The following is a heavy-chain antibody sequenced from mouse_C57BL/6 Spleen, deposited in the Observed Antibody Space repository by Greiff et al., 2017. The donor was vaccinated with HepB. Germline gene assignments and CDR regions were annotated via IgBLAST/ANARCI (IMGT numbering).Heavy chain of an antibody. CDR3: ARGELGRRYFDV. Sequence: VQLQQPGAELVMPGASVKLSCKASGYTFTSYWMHWVKQRPGQGLEWIGEIDPSDSYTNYNQKFKGKSTLTVDKSSSTAYMQLSSLTSEDSAVYYCARGELGRRYFDVWGTGTTVTVSS. CDR2: IDPSDSYT. CDR1: GYTFTSYW. V-gene: IGHV1-69*01. D-gene: IGHD4-1*01. J-gene: IGHJ1*03.